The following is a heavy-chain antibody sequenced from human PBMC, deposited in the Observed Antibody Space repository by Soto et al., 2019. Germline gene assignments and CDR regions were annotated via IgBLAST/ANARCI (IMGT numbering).Heavy chain of an antibody. J-gene: IGHJ4*02. CDR3: ARDRAYYESSGLYFDY. CDR2: IYDSGST. V-gene: IGHV4-59*01. Sequence: SETLSLTCTVSADSIRSYYWSWIRQPPGKGLEWIGYIYDSGSTNYNPSLKSLVTISVDTSKSQFSLKLSPVTAADTAVYYCARDRAYYESSGLYFDYWGQGTLVTVSS. D-gene: IGHD3-22*01. CDR1: ADSIRSYY.